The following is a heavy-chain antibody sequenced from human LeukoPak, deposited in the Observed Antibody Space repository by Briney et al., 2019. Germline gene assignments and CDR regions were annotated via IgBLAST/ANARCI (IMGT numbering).Heavy chain of an antibody. CDR3: TVFWREIYY. D-gene: IGHD3-3*01. CDR2: IRSKANSYAT. CDR1: GFTFSGSA. Sequence: GGSLRLSCAASGFTFSGSAMHWVRQASGKGLEWVGRIRSKANSYATAYAASVKGRFTISRDDSKNTAYLQMNSLKTEDTAVYYCTVFWREIYYWGQGTLVTVSS. J-gene: IGHJ4*02. V-gene: IGHV3-73*01.